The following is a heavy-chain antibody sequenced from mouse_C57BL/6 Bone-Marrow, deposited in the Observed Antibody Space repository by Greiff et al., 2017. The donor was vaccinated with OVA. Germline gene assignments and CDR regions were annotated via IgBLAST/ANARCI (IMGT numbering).Heavy chain of an antibody. V-gene: IGHV5-9*01. D-gene: IGHD2-10*02. CDR2: ISGGGGNT. CDR1: GFTFSSYT. CDR3: AVWSFAY. Sequence: EVKLEESGGGLVKPGGSLKLSCAASGFTFSSYTMSWVRQTPEKRLEWVATISGGGGNTYYPDSVKGRITISRDNAKNTLYLQMSSLRSEDTALYYCAVWSFAYWGQGTLVTVSA. J-gene: IGHJ3*01.